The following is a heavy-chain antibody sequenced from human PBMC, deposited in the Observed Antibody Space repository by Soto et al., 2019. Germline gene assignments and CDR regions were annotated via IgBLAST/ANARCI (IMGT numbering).Heavy chain of an antibody. CDR1: GGSISSEYFH. Sequence: QVQLQQSGPGLVEPSQTLSLTCAVSGGSISSEYFHWTWIRQSPGKGLEWIGYIPYTGRIMYTPAFKSRLNVAVDTTKNQFSLQLTSVTAADTAVYFCARADDGGDRDYYGLDVWGQGTTVTVSS. CDR3: ARADDGGDRDYYGLDV. D-gene: IGHD2-21*02. V-gene: IGHV4-30-4*08. CDR2: IPYTGRI. J-gene: IGHJ6*02.